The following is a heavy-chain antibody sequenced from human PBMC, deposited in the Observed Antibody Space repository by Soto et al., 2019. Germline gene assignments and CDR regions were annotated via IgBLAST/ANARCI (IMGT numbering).Heavy chain of an antibody. CDR2: ISDSGGTT. CDR1: GFTFSSYG. CDR3: AKGPNWNYPDF. D-gene: IGHD1-7*01. J-gene: IGHJ4*02. Sequence: HPGGSLRLSCAASGFTFSSYGMSWVRQPPGKGLEWVSTISDSGGTTYYADSVRGRFTISRDNSKNTLYLQVNSLRAEDTAVYYCAKGPNWNYPDFWGQGTPVTASS. V-gene: IGHV3-23*01.